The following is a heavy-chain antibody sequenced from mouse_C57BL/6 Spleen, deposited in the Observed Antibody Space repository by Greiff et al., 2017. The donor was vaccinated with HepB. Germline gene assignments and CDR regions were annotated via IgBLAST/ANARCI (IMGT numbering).Heavy chain of an antibody. J-gene: IGHJ1*03. CDR3: ARAPFGGYFDV. Sequence: EVMLVESEGGLVQPGSSMKLSCTASGFTFSDYYMAWVRQVPEKGLEWVANINYDGSSTYYLDSLKSRFIISRDNAKNILYLQMSSLKSEDTATYYCARAPFGGYFDVWGTGTTVTVSS. CDR2: INYDGSST. D-gene: IGHD3-1*01. CDR1: GFTFSDYY. V-gene: IGHV5-16*01.